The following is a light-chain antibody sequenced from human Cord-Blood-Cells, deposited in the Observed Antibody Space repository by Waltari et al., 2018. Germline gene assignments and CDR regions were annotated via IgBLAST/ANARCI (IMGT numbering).Light chain of an antibody. CDR1: NIGSKS. Sequence: SYVLTQPPSVSVAPGTTARITRGGNNIGSKSVHWYQQKPGQAPVLVIYYDSDRPSGIPERFSGSNSGNTATLTISRVEAGDEADYYCQVWDSSSDHWVFGGGTKLTVL. J-gene: IGLJ3*02. CDR3: QVWDSSSDHWV. V-gene: IGLV3-21*04. CDR2: YDS.